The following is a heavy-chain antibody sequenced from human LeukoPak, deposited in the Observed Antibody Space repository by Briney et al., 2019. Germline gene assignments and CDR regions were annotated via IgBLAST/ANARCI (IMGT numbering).Heavy chain of an antibody. D-gene: IGHD7-27*01. J-gene: IGHJ4*02. V-gene: IGHV4-59*01. CDR1: GGSTGTYY. Sequence: PSETLSLTCTVSGGSTGTYYWSWIRQPPGKGLEWIGHIYYFEKTDYNPSLESRVTISVDAAKNHFSLKLRSVTPLDTAVYYCAKLGSPRAYWGQGILVTVSS. CDR3: AKLGSPRAY. CDR2: IYYFEKT.